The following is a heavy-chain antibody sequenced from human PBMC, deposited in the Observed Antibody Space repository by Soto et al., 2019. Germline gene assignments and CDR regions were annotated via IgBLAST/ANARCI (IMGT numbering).Heavy chain of an antibody. V-gene: IGHV3-30*04. D-gene: IGHD3-10*01. J-gene: IGHJ4*02. CDR2: ISYDEIDK. CDR3: AGRSGSSDY. Sequence: LRLSCAASGFTFGNYTMHWVRQAPGKGLEWVALISYDEIDKYFADAVKGRFTISRDNSKNTLYLQMDSLRAEDTAVYYCAGRSGSSDYWGRGTLVTVSS. CDR1: GFTFGNYT.